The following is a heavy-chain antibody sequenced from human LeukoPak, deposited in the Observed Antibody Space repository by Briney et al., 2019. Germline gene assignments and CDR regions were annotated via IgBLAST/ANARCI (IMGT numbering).Heavy chain of an antibody. D-gene: IGHD5-12*01. J-gene: IGHJ4*02. CDR3: AKAREDIV. CDR2: ISGSGGST. Sequence: GGSLRLSCAASGFTFSNYAMSWVRQAPGKGLEWVSVISGSGGSTYYADSVKGRFTISRDNPKNTLYLQKNSLRAEDTAVYYCAKAREDIVWGQGTLVTVSS. V-gene: IGHV3-23*01. CDR1: GFTFSNYA.